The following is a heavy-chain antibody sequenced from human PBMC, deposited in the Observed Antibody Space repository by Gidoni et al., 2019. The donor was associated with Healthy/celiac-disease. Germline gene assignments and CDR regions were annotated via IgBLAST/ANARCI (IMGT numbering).Heavy chain of an antibody. J-gene: IGHJ6*03. CDR3: ARGRGAKSGGRYYYYYMDV. V-gene: IGHV4-34*01. D-gene: IGHD3-3*01. CDR2: INHSGST. CDR1: GGSFSGYY. Sequence: QVQLQQWGAGLLNPSETLSLTCAVYGGSFSGYYWSWIRQPPGKGLEWIGEINHSGSTNYNPSLKSRVTISVDTSKNQFSLKLSSVTAADTAVYYCARGRGAKSGGRYYYYYMDVWGKGTTVTVSS.